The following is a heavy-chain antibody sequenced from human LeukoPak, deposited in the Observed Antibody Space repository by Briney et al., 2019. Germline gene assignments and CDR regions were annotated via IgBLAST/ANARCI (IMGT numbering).Heavy chain of an antibody. Sequence: SETLSLTCTVSGGSISRSSYYWVWIRQPPGKGLEWIGTIYYSGSTNYNPSLKSRVTISVDTSKNQFSLKLSSVTAADTAVYYCARDSSGYNDYWGQGTLVTVSS. J-gene: IGHJ4*02. CDR3: ARDSSGYNDY. D-gene: IGHD6-19*01. CDR2: IYYSGST. V-gene: IGHV4-39*07. CDR1: GGSISRSSYY.